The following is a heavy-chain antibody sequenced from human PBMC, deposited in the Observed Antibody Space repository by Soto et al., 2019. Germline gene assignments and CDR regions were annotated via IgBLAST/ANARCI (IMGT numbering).Heavy chain of an antibody. J-gene: IGHJ6*02. CDR3: ARERSVGYCSTTTCPKPFYFYPMDV. D-gene: IGHD2-2*01. CDR1: GGSFSSYA. CDR2: TIPVFGTA. V-gene: IGHV1-69*13. Sequence: SVKVSCKASGGSFSSYAISWVRQAPGQGLEWMGGTIPVFGTANYAQKFQGRVTITADESTSTVYMELSSLRSDDTAVYYCARERSVGYCSTTTCPKPFYFYPMDVWGQGTTVTVSS.